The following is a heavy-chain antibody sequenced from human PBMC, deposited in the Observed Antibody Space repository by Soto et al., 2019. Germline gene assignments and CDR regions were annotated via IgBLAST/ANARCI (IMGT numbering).Heavy chain of an antibody. CDR3: ATDREGSGWYGYFDY. Sequence: GGSLRLSCAASGFTFSSYGTHWVRQAPGKGLEWVAVIWYDGSNKYYADSVKGRFTISRDNSKNTLYLQMNSLRAEDTAVYYCATDREGSGWYGYFDYWGQGTLVTVSS. V-gene: IGHV3-33*01. D-gene: IGHD6-19*01. J-gene: IGHJ4*02. CDR1: GFTFSSYG. CDR2: IWYDGSNK.